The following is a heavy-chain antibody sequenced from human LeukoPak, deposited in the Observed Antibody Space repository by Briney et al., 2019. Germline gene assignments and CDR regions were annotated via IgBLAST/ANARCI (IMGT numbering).Heavy chain of an antibody. Sequence: ASVKVSCKASHYTFTTYGISWVRQAPAQGLEWMGWIRADNGNTDYAQKFQGRVTMTTDTSISTAYMELSSLRSEDTAVYYCARGLLGATFYYYYYMDVWGKGTTVTVSS. CDR1: HYTFTTYG. CDR2: IRADNGNT. CDR3: ARGLLGATFYYYYYMDV. D-gene: IGHD1-26*01. V-gene: IGHV1-18*01. J-gene: IGHJ6*03.